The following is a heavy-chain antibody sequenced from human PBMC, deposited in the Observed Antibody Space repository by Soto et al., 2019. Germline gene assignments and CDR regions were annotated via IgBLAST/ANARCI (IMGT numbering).Heavy chain of an antibody. CDR3: VRDWQLSP. Sequence: QVQLVQAGDEVKKTGASVKVSCRASGYTLTNSGISWVRQAPGQGLCWMGWISGHNGNTLYAQNVQGRLTLIIETSMNTAYIELMSLKIYDTAIYYCVRDWQLSPWGQGTLVPVSS. V-gene: IGHV1-18*01. J-gene: IGHJ5*02. CDR2: ISGHNGNT. CDR1: GYTLTNSG. D-gene: IGHD1-1*01.